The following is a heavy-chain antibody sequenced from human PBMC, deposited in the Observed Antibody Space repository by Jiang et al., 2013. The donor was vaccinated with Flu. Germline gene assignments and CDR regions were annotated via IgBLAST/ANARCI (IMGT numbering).Heavy chain of an antibody. V-gene: IGHV3-23*01. CDR2: ISGTGGST. CDR1: GFTFSSYA. CDR3: AKGIIHDYGDWGPNWFDP. D-gene: IGHD4-17*01. Sequence: QLLESGGGLVQPGGSLRLSCAASGFTFSSYAMSWVRQAPGKGLEWVSAISGTGGSTYYADSVKGRFTISRDNSKNTLYLQMNSLRAEDTAFYYCAKGIIHDYGDWGPNWFDPWGQGTLVTVSS. J-gene: IGHJ5*02.